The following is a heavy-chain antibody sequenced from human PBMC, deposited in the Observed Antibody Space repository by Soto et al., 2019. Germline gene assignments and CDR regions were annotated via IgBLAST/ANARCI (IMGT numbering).Heavy chain of an antibody. CDR3: ARDRSGSLDY. CDR2: VSKSGSA. J-gene: IGHJ4*02. CDR1: GDSIANNV. V-gene: IGHV4-59*01. Sequence: QVQLQESGPGLVKPSETLSLACSVSGDSIANNVWGWIRQPPGKGLEWIGYVSKSGSANHNPDLKSRVTMSRDMAKNQFSLSLSSVAAADTAVYYCARDRSGSLDYWGQGTLVTVSS. D-gene: IGHD1-26*01.